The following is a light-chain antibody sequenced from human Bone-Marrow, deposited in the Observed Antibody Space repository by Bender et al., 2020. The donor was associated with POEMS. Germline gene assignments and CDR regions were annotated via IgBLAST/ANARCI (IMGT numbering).Light chain of an antibody. Sequence: QSALTQPDSMSGFPGQSITLSCTGTSSDVGNYNLVSWYQQHPGKAPQLIIYQVIRRPSGVSDRFSGSKSGYTASLKISGLQAEDEADYYCCSYAGSATVVFGGGTRLTVL. V-gene: IGLV2-23*02. CDR1: SSDVGNYNL. CDR2: QVI. J-gene: IGLJ2*01. CDR3: CSYAGSATVV.